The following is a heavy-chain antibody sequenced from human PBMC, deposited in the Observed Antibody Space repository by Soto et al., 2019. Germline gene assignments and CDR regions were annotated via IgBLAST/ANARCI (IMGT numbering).Heavy chain of an antibody. CDR1: GFTFSSYW. Sequence: GGSLRLSCAASGFTFSSYWMHWVRQAPGKGLVWVSRISGGGGSTSYADSVKGRFTISRDNAKNTLYLQMNSLRAEDTAVYYCAKDILTGYGFDYWGQGTLVTVSS. CDR3: AKDILTGYGFDY. J-gene: IGHJ4*02. D-gene: IGHD3-9*01. V-gene: IGHV3-74*01. CDR2: ISGGGGST.